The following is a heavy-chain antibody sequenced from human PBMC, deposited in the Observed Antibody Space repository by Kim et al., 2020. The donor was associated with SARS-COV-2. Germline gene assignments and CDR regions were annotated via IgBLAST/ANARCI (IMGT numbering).Heavy chain of an antibody. D-gene: IGHD1-26*01. CDR3: ARGSRWELLEY. J-gene: IGHJ4*02. V-gene: IGHV1-69*04. Sequence: ANYAQKFQGRVTITADTSTSTAYMELSSLRSEDTAVYYCARGSRWELLEYWGQGTLVTVSS. CDR2: A.